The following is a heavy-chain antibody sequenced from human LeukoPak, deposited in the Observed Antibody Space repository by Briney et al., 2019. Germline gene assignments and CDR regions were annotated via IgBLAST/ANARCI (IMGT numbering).Heavy chain of an antibody. Sequence: GGSLRLSCAASGFTFSDHYMDWVRQAPGKGLEWVGRIRNKANSYTTEYAASVKGRFTLSRDDSKNSLYLQMNSLKTEDTAVYYCARTGTNWNFDYWGQGTLVTVSS. J-gene: IGHJ4*02. CDR1: GFTFSDHY. CDR2: IRNKANSYTT. D-gene: IGHD1-7*01. V-gene: IGHV3-72*01. CDR3: ARTGTNWNFDY.